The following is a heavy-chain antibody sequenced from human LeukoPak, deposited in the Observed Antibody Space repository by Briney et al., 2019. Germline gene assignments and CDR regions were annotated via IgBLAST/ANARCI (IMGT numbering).Heavy chain of an antibody. D-gene: IGHD3-3*01. CDR3: VRGLRAIFGVVILYNWFDP. Sequence: ASVKVSCKASGYTFTSYDINWVRQATGQGLEWMGWMNPNSGNTGYAQKFQGRVTMTRNTSISTAYMELSSLRSEDTAVYYCVRGLRAIFGVVILYNWFDPWGQGTLVTVSS. CDR2: MNPNSGNT. V-gene: IGHV1-8*01. J-gene: IGHJ5*02. CDR1: GYTFTSYD.